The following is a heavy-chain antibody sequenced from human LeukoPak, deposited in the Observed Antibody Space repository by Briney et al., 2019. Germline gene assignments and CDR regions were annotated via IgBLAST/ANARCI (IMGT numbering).Heavy chain of an antibody. CDR1: GFTFSSYW. CDR3: ARVATGSYHFDY. Sequence: GGSLRLSCAASGFTFSSYWMHWVRQAPGKGLVWVSRINTDGSSTSYADSVKGRFTISRDNAKNTLYLQMNSLRAEDTAVYYCARVATGSYHFDYWGQGTLATVSS. J-gene: IGHJ4*02. CDR2: INTDGSST. V-gene: IGHV3-74*01. D-gene: IGHD3-16*01.